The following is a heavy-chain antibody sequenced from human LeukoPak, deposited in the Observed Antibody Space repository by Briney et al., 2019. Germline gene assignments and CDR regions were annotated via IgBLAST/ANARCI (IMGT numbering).Heavy chain of an antibody. V-gene: IGHV3-23*01. CDR2: INGSGGST. D-gene: IGHD3-10*01. Sequence: GGSLRLSCAASGFTFSSYAMSWVRQAPGKGLEWVSAINGSGGSTYYADSVKGRFTISRDNSKNTLYLQMNSLRAEDTAVYYCAKDRAYGSGSYYYYGMDVWGQGTTVTVSS. J-gene: IGHJ6*02. CDR1: GFTFSSYA. CDR3: AKDRAYGSGSYYYYGMDV.